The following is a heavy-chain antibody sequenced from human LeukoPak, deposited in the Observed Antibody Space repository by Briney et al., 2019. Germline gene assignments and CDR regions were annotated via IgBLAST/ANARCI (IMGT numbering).Heavy chain of an antibody. J-gene: IGHJ4*02. CDR2: IWYDGSNK. V-gene: IGHV3-33*06. Sequence: GGSLRLSCAASGFTFSSYGMHWVRQAPGKGLEWVAVIWYDGSNKYYADSVKGRFTISRDNSKNTLYLQMNSLRAEDTAVYYCAKDRDSGSYYASLLFDYWGQGTLVTVSP. D-gene: IGHD1-26*01. CDR3: AKDRDSGSYYASLLFDY. CDR1: GFTFSSYG.